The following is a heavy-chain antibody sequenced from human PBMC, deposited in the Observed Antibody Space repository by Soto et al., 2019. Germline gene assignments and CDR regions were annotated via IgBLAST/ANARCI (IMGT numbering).Heavy chain of an antibody. J-gene: IGHJ3*02. Sequence: GGSLRLSCAASGFTFSSYAMSWVRQAPGKGLEWVSAISGSGGSTYYADSVKGRFTISRDNSKNTLYLQMNSLRAEDTAVYYCAKAISDYVCGSYRPGAFDICGQGTMVTV. CDR3: AKAISDYVCGSYRPGAFDI. CDR1: GFTFSSYA. CDR2: ISGSGGST. V-gene: IGHV3-23*01. D-gene: IGHD3-16*02.